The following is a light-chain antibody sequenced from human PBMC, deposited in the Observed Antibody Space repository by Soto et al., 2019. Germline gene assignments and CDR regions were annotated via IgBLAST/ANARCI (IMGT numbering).Light chain of an antibody. J-gene: IGLJ1*01. CDR2: DVS. V-gene: IGLV2-14*03. CDR3: NSYTSTSTSYV. CDR1: SSDVGGYNY. Sequence: QSALTQPASVSGSPGQSITISCTGTSSDVGGYNYVSWYQHHPGKAPKLMIYDVSNRPSGVSNRLSGSKSGNTASLTISGLQAEDEADYYCNSYTSTSTSYVFGTGTKVTVL.